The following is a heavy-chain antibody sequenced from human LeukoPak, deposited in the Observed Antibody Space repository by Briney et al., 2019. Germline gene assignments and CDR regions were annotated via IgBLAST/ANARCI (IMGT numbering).Heavy chain of an antibody. V-gene: IGHV4-30-4*08. Sequence: SQTLSLTCTVSGGSISSGDYYWSWIRQPPGKGPEWIGYIYYSGSTYYNLSLKSRVTISVDTSKNQFSLKLSSVTAADTAVYYCASIRRGKYYFDYWGQGTLVTVSS. CDR2: IYYSGST. CDR1: GGSISSGDYY. CDR3: ASIRRGKYYFDY. D-gene: IGHD2-2*02. J-gene: IGHJ4*02.